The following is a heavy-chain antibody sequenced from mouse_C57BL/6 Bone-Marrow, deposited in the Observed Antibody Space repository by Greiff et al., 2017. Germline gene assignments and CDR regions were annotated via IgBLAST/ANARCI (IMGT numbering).Heavy chain of an antibody. CDR3: ARILYYYGSSPFDY. CDR2: IYPRSGNT. CDR1: GYTFTSYG. V-gene: IGHV1-81*01. Sequence: QVHVKQSGAELARPGASVKLSCKASGYTFTSYGISWVKQRTGQGLEWIGEIYPRSGNTYYNEKFKGKATLTADKSSSTAYMELRSLTSEDSAVYFCARILYYYGSSPFDYWGQGTTLTVSS. D-gene: IGHD1-1*01. J-gene: IGHJ2*01.